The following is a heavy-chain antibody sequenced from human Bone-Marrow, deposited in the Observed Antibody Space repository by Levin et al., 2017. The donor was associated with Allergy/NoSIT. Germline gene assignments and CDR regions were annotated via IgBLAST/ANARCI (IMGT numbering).Heavy chain of an antibody. CDR3: VTSKRTYHY. V-gene: IGHV3-11*01. Sequence: PGGSLRLSCAASGFTFSEHYMTWIRQAPGKGLEWVSYISSNSSRIYYSGSVKGRFTMSRDNAKNSLYLQMNNLRAEDTAVYYCVTSKRTYHYWGQGTMVTVSS. CDR2: ISSNSSRI. CDR1: GFTFSEHY. J-gene: IGHJ4*02.